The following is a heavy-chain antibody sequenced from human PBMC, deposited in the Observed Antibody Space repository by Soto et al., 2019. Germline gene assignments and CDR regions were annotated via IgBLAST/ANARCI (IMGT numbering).Heavy chain of an antibody. V-gene: IGHV4-39*01. Sequence: PSETLSLTCTVSGDFIRGSDYYWGWIRQPPGKGLEWIGNIYYSGTSYSYPSLKGRVTMSVDTSKNQFSMRLSSVTAADTAVYYCTDMRGQWRPRDWGRGIMVTVSS. CDR3: TDMRGQWRPRD. J-gene: IGHJ4*02. CDR2: IYYSGTS. D-gene: IGHD6-19*01. CDR1: GDFIRGSDYY.